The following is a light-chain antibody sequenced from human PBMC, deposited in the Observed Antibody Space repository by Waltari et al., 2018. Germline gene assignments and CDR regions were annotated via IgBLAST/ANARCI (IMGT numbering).Light chain of an antibody. CDR3: QQSKNAPLT. CDR1: QYISDY. V-gene: IGKV1-39*01. Sequence: CGASQYISDYLDWYQQKPGKAPKLLISAASSLQSGVPSRFSGSGSGTVFTLTISNLQPEDFATYYCQQSKNAPLTFGGGTRVEI. CDR2: AAS. J-gene: IGKJ4*01.